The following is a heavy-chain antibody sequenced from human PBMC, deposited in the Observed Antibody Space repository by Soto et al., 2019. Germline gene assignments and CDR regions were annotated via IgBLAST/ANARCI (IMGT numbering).Heavy chain of an antibody. J-gene: IGHJ4*02. Sequence: PGGSLRLSCAASGFTFSTYAMNWVRQAPGKGLEWVSGISGSGGSTYYADSVKGRFTISRDNSKNTLYLQMNYLRAEDTAVYHCAKGALGSGWLLNYWGQGALVTVSS. V-gene: IGHV3-23*01. CDR1: GFTFSTYA. CDR2: ISGSGGST. CDR3: AKGALGSGWLLNY. D-gene: IGHD6-19*01.